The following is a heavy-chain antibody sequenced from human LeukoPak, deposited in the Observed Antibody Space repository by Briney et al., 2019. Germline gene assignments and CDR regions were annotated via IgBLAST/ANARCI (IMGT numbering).Heavy chain of an antibody. CDR2: IYYSGST. CDR3: AREGVGYRKAFDP. CDR1: GGSISSGDYY. D-gene: IGHD5-18*01. Sequence: SETLSLTCTVSGGSISSGDYYWSWIRQPPGKGLEWIGYIYYSGSTYYNPSLKSRVTISVDTSKNQFSLKLSSVTAADTAVYYCAREGVGYRKAFDPWGQEPWSPSPQ. J-gene: IGHJ5*02. V-gene: IGHV4-30-4*01.